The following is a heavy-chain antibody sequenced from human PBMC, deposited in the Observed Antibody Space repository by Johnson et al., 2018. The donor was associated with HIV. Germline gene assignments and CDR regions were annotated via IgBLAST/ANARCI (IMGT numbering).Heavy chain of an antibody. J-gene: IGHJ3*01. CDR1: GFTVRSNY. CDR3: AKAHGFGEFMIAFDH. Sequence: VQLVESGGGLVQPGGSLRISCAASGFTVRSNYMSWVRQAPGKGLEWVSVIYSCGSTSYADSVKVRFNISRDNSKNTLYLQMNSLRAEDTAVYYCAKAHGFGEFMIAFDHWGQGTMVTGCS. D-gene: IGHD3-10*01. V-gene: IGHV3-66*02. CDR2: IYSCGST.